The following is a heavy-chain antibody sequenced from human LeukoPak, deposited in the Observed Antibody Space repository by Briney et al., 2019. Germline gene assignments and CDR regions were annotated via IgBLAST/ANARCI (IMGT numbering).Heavy chain of an antibody. CDR3: AEDLVGYQLSMNWFDP. J-gene: IGHJ5*02. CDR1: GFTFSSYG. Sequence: AGGSLRLSCAASGFTFSSYGMHWVRQAPGKGLEWVAFIRYDGSNKYYADSVKGRFTISRDNSKNTLYLQMNSLRAEDTAVYYCAEDLVGYQLSMNWFDPWGQGTLVTVSS. D-gene: IGHD2-2*01. CDR2: IRYDGSNK. V-gene: IGHV3-30*02.